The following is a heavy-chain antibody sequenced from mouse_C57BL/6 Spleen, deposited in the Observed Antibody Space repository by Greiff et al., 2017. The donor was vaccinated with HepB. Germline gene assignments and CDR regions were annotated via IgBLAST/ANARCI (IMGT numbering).Heavy chain of an antibody. CDR2: INPGSGGT. CDR3: ARSYFTTPADY. J-gene: IGHJ2*01. V-gene: IGHV1-54*01. CDR1: GYAFTNYL. D-gene: IGHD1-1*01. Sequence: VKLMESGAELVRPGTSVKVSCKASGYAFTNYLIEWVKQRPGQGLEWIGVINPGSGGTNYNEKFKGKATLTADKSSSTAYMQLSSLTSEDSAVYFCARSYFTTPADYWGQGTTLTVSS.